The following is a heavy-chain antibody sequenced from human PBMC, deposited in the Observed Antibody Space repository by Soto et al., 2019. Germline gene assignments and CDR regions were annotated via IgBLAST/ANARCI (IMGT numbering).Heavy chain of an antibody. D-gene: IGHD2-2*01. CDR2: ISWKGGTI. CDR1: GFTFDDYA. Sequence: EVQLVESGGGLVQPGRSLRLSCAASGFTFDDYAMHWVRQAPGKGLEWVSGISWKGGTIGYADSVKGRFTVSRDNARNSLYLKMNSLRPGDTALYYCAKARYCSSTSCPYGLDVWGQGTTVTVSS. J-gene: IGHJ6*02. V-gene: IGHV3-9*01. CDR3: AKARYCSSTSCPYGLDV.